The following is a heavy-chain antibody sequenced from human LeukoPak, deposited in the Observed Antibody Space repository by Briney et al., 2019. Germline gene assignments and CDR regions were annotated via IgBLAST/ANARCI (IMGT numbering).Heavy chain of an antibody. CDR2: VYGGGNT. CDR1: GFTVGNNR. Sequence: GGSLRLSCAASGFTVGNNRMSWVRQAPGKGLEWVSTVYGGGNTAYADSVKGRFTISRDTSKNTLLLQMNSLRAEDTAVYFCVRERIGAYVENWGQGALVTVSS. CDR3: VRERIGAYVEN. J-gene: IGHJ4*02. V-gene: IGHV3-53*01. D-gene: IGHD4-17*01.